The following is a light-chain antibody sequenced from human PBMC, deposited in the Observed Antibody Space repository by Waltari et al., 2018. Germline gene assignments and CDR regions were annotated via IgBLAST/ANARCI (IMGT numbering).Light chain of an antibody. Sequence: QPVLTQPPSASASLGASVTLTCTLSSGYSNYKVDWYQQRPGKGARFVMRVGTGGIVGSKGDGIPDRFSVLGSGLNRYLTIKNIQEEDESDYHCGADHGSGSNFVYVFATGTKVTVL. CDR2: VGTGGIVG. CDR1: SGYSNYK. CDR3: GADHGSGSNFVYV. V-gene: IGLV9-49*01. J-gene: IGLJ1*01.